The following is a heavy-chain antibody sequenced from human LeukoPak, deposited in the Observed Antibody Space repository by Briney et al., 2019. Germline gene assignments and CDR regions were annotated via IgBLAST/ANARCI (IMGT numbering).Heavy chain of an antibody. CDR1: GYTFTSYY. V-gene: IGHV1-46*01. CDR2: INPSGGST. J-gene: IGHJ4*02. Sequence: ASVKVSCKASGYTFTSYYMHWVRQAPGQGLEWMGIINPSGGSTSYAQKFQGRVTMTRDMSTSTVYMELSSLRSEDTAVYYCARSLIGYCTNGVCYSTYYFDYWGQGTLVTVSS. CDR3: ARSLIGYCTNGVCYSTYYFDY. D-gene: IGHD2-8*01.